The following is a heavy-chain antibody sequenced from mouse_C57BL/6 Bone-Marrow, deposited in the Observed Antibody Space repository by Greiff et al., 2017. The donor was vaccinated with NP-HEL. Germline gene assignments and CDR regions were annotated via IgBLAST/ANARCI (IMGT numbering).Heavy chain of an antibody. CDR1: GYAFSSYW. V-gene: IGHV1-80*01. J-gene: IGHJ3*01. D-gene: IGHD2-4*01. CDR3: ARRGLRRTGFAY. Sequence: VQLQESGAELVKPGASVKISCKASGYAFSSYWMNWVKQRPGKGLEWIGQIYPGDGDTNYNGKFKGKATLTADKSSSTAYMQLSSLTSEDSAVYFCARRGLRRTGFAYWGQGTLVTVSA. CDR2: IYPGDGDT.